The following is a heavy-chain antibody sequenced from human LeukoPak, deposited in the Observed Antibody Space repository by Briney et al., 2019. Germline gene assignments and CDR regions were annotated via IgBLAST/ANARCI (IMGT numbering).Heavy chain of an antibody. Sequence: GASVKVSCKASGGTFSSYAISWVRQAPGQGLEWMGGIIPIFGTANYAQKFQGRVTITADESTSTAYMELSSLRSEDTAVYYCARDRYVGSRYEMDVWGKGTTVTVSS. CDR1: GGTFSSYA. V-gene: IGHV1-69*13. J-gene: IGHJ6*04. CDR2: IIPIFGTA. D-gene: IGHD6-13*01. CDR3: ARDRYVGSRYEMDV.